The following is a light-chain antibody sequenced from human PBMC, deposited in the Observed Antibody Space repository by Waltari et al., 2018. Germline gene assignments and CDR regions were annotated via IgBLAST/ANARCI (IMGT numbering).Light chain of an antibody. V-gene: IGKV3-15*01. Sequence: IVVTHSPAALSVSPGERVPLSCRASQSVSSNLAWYQQNPGQAPRLLIYSASTRATGIPARFSGYGSGAESTLTISSLQSEDFAIYYCQQYDVWPYTFGQGTKLDIK. J-gene: IGKJ2*01. CDR1: QSVSSN. CDR2: SAS. CDR3: QQYDVWPYT.